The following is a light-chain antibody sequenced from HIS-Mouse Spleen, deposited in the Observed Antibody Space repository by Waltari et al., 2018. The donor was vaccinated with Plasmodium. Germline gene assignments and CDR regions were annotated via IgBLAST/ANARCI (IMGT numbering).Light chain of an antibody. CDR2: EGS. CDR1: ALPKKY. Sequence: SYELTQPPSVSVSPGQTARITCSGDALPKKYAYWYQQKSGQAPVRGIDEGSKRPSGIPERFSGSSSGTMATLTISGAQVEDEADYYCYSTDSSGNHRVFGGGTKLTVL. V-gene: IGLV3-10*01. CDR3: YSTDSSGNHRV. J-gene: IGLJ3*02.